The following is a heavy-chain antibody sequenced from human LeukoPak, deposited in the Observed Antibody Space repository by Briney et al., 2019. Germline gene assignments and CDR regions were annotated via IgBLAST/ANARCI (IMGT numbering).Heavy chain of an antibody. J-gene: IGHJ4*02. V-gene: IGHV3-7*01. CDR1: GFTFSSYS. D-gene: IGHD6-13*01. Sequence: PGGPLRLSCAASGFTFSSYSMSWVRQAPGKGLDWVANINQDGSEKYYVDSVKGRFTISRDNAKNSLYLQMNSLRAEDTAVYYCARDRVWTVLYWGQGTLVTVSS. CDR3: ARDRVWTVLY. CDR2: INQDGSEK.